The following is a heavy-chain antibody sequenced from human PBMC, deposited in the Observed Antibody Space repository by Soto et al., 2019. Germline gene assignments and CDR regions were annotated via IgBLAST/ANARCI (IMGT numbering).Heavy chain of an antibody. CDR1: GGSISSGGYY. J-gene: IGHJ4*02. CDR2: IYYSGST. CDR3: ARGTYYYDSSGYEPLDY. V-gene: IGHV4-31*03. D-gene: IGHD3-22*01. Sequence: SETLSLTCTVSGGSISSGGYYWSWIRQHPGKGLEWIGYIYYSGSTYYNPSLKSRVTISVDTSKNQFSLKLSSATAADTAVYYCARGTYYYDSSGYEPLDYWGQGTLVTVSS.